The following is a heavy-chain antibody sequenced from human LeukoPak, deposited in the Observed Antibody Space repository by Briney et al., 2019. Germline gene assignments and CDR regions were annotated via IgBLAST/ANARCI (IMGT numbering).Heavy chain of an antibody. J-gene: IGHJ5*02. CDR3: AKQIYDSSGPSNWFDP. Sequence: GGSLRLSCAASGFTFSSYAMSWVRQAPEKGLEWVSAISGSGGSTYYADSVKGRFTISRDNSKNTLYLQMNSLRAEDTAVYYCAKQIYDSSGPSNWFDPWGQGTLVTVSS. D-gene: IGHD3-22*01. CDR2: ISGSGGST. CDR1: GFTFSSYA. V-gene: IGHV3-23*01.